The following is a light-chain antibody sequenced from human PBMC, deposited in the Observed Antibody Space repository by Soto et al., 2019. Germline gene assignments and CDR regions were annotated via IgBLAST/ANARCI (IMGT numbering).Light chain of an antibody. V-gene: IGKV3-15*01. J-gene: IGKJ4*01. CDR3: QQHSNWPPRT. CDR2: SAS. Sequence: EIVLTQSPDTLSVSPGERVTLSCRASQSVSSNLAWYQQKPGQPPRLLIYSASTRATGIPARFSGSGSGTEFTLIISSLQSEDVAVYYCQQHSNWPPRTFGGGSKVEIK. CDR1: QSVSSN.